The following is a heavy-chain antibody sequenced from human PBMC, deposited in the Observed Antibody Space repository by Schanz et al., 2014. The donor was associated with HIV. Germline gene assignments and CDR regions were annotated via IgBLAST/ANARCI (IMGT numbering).Heavy chain of an antibody. Sequence: QVQLVQSGAEVKKPGASVKVSCKASGYTFTNYFIHWVRQAPGQGLEWMGWINPNSGDTDYAQKFQGRVTMTRDTSISTAYMGLSRLRSDDTAVYYCAREGTAASQFYYYGMDVWGQGTTVTVSS. CDR1: GYTFTNYF. D-gene: IGHD6-25*01. V-gene: IGHV1-2*02. CDR3: AREGTAASQFYYYGMDV. J-gene: IGHJ6*02. CDR2: INPNSGDT.